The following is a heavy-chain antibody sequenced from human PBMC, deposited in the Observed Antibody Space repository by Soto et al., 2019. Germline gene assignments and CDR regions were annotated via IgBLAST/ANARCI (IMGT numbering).Heavy chain of an antibody. CDR3: ARGNHRWLQLWYFDL. V-gene: IGHV1-69*12. CDR2: IIPIFGTA. CDR1: GGTFSSYT. Sequence: QVQLVQSGAEVKEPGSSVTVSCKASGGTFSSYTISWVRQAPGQGLEWMGGIIPIFGTANYAQKFQGRVTITEDESMSTDYMELSSLRSEDTAVYYCARGNHRWLQLWYFDLWGRGTLVTVSS. J-gene: IGHJ2*01. D-gene: IGHD5-12*01.